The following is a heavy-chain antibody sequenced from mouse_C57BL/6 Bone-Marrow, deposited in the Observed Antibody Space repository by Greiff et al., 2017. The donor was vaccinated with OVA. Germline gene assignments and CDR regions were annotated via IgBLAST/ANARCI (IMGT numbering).Heavy chain of an antibody. V-gene: IGHV5-12*01. J-gene: IGHJ4*01. CDR3: ARQDWESYAMDY. CDR2: ISNGCGST. CDR1: GFTFSDYY. D-gene: IGHD4-1*01. Sequence: EVMLVESGGGLVQPGGSLKLSCAASGFTFSDYYMYWVRQTPEKRLEWVAYISNGCGSTYYPDTVKGRFTISRDNAKNTLYLQMSRLKSEDTAMYYCARQDWESYAMDYWGQGTSVTVSS.